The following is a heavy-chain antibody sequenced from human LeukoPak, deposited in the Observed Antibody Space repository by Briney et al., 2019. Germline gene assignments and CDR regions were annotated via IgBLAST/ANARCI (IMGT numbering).Heavy chain of an antibody. J-gene: IGHJ6*03. V-gene: IGHV1-18*01. CDR3: AREGAYYDILTGYVYYYYYMDV. CDR2: ISAYNGNT. CDR1: GYTFTSYG. Sequence: ASVKVSCKASGYTFTSYGISWVRQAPGQGLEWMGWISAYNGNTNYAQKLQGRVTMTTDTSTSTAYMELRSLRSDDTAVYYCAREGAYYDILTGYVYYYYYMDVWGKGTTVTVSS. D-gene: IGHD3-9*01.